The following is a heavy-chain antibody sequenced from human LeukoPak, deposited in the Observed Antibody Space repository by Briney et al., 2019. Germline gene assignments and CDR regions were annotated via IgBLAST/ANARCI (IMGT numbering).Heavy chain of an antibody. CDR2: IYYSGST. CDR1: GGSTSSYY. V-gene: IGHV4-59*01. Sequence: SETLSLTCTVSGGSTSSYYWSWIRQPPGKGLEWIGYIYYSGSTNYNPSLKSRVTISVDTSKNQFSLKLSSVTAADTAVYYCAGGLGLSDYWGQGTLVTVSS. CDR3: AGGLGLSDY. J-gene: IGHJ4*02.